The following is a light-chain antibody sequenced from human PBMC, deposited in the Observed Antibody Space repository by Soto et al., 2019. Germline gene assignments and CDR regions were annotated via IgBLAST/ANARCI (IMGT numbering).Light chain of an antibody. J-gene: IGKJ5*01. Sequence: EIVLTQSPATLSLSPGERATLSCGASQSVSSYLAWYQQKPGQAPRLLIHDASNRATGIPARFSGIGSGTDYTLTISSLEPEDSAVYYCQQRSNWPSITFGQGARLESK. CDR3: QQRSNWPSIT. V-gene: IGKV3-11*01. CDR1: QSVSSY. CDR2: DAS.